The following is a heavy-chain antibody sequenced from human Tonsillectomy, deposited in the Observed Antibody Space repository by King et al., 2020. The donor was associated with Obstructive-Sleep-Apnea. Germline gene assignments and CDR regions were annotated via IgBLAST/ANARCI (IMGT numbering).Heavy chain of an antibody. V-gene: IGHV3-30*02. CDR2: IQYDGSNE. J-gene: IGHJ5*02. Sequence: VQLVESGGGVVQPGRSLRLSCAASGFTFRNYGMHWVRQAPGKGLEWVAFIQYDGSNEYYADSMKGRFTISRDNSRNTLYLQMNSLGSEDTAVYYCAKGSSPLAAATPWGQGTLVTVSS. CDR3: AKGSSPLAAATP. D-gene: IGHD6-13*01. CDR1: GFTFRNYG.